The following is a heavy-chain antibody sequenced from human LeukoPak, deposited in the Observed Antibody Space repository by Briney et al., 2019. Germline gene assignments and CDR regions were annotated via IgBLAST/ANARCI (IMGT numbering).Heavy chain of an antibody. J-gene: IGHJ4*02. Sequence: GASVKVSCKAFDYTFTSYGISWVRQAPGQGLEWMGRISAYNGNTNYAQKLQGRVTMTTDTSTSTAYMELRSLRSDDTAVYYCARASALWSSSWYGGFDYFDYWGQGTLVTVSS. CDR3: ARASALWSSSWYGGFDYFDY. V-gene: IGHV1-18*01. CDR1: DYTFTSYG. CDR2: ISAYNGNT. D-gene: IGHD6-13*01.